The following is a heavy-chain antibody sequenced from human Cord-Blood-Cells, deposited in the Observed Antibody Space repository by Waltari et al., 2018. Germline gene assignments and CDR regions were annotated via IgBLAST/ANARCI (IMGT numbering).Heavy chain of an antibody. D-gene: IGHD3-3*01. CDR3: AREGTIFGVVIMKY. Sequence: QVQLVESGGGVVQPGRSLRLSCAASGFTFSSYAMPWVRQDPGKGLEWVAVISYDGSNKYYADSVKGLFTISRDNSKNTLYLQMNSLRAEDTAVYYCAREGTIFGVVIMKYWGQGTLVTVSS. CDR2: ISYDGSNK. V-gene: IGHV3-30*04. CDR1: GFTFSSYA. J-gene: IGHJ4*02.